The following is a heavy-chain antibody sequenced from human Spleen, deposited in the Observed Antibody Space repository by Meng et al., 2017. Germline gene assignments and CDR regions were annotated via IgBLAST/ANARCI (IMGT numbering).Heavy chain of an antibody. CDR3: ARGSSWYFDY. J-gene: IGHJ4*02. CDR2: ISYDGSNK. Sequence: QVQLVESGGGVVQPGRSLRLSCAASGFTFSSYAMHWVRQAPGKGLEWVAVISYDGSNKYYADSVKGRFTISRDNSKNTLYLQMNSLRAEDTAVYYCARGSSWYFDYWGQGTLVTVSS. V-gene: IGHV3-30*01. CDR1: GFTFSSYA. D-gene: IGHD6-13*01.